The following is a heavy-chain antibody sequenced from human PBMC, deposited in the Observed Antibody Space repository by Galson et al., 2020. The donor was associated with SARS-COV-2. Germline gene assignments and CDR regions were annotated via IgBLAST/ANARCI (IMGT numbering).Heavy chain of an antibody. J-gene: IGHJ4*02. CDR2: ISDDGTNT. Sequence: GESLKISCAAPGFTFSNFAMHWVRQAPGKGLEWVAVISDDGTNTYYRDSVKGRFSISRDNSKNTLYLQMNSLRVEDTAVYHCAKSLWFGEILSPFDYWGQGAQATVSS. D-gene: IGHD3-10*01. CDR1: GFTFSNFA. V-gene: IGHV3-30*18. CDR3: AKSLWFGEILSPFDY.